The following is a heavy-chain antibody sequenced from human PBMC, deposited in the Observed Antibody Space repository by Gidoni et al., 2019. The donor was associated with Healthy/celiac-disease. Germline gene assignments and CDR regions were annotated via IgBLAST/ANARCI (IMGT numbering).Heavy chain of an antibody. J-gene: IGHJ4*02. Sequence: QGQLQQWGAGLLKPSETVSLKCGVDGGSFSGYYWSWIRQPPGKGLGWIGEINHSGSTNYNPSLKSRLTISVDTSKTQFSLKLSSVTAADTAVYYCARRLRWSYGLPDYWGQGTLVTVSS. CDR1: GGSFSGYY. CDR2: INHSGST. CDR3: ARRLRWSYGLPDY. D-gene: IGHD5-18*01. V-gene: IGHV4-34*01.